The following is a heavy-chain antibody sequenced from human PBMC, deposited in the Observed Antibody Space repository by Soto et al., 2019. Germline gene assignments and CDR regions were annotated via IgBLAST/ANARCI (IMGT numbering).Heavy chain of an antibody. J-gene: IGHJ5*02. Sequence: EVQLVESGGGLVKPGGSLRLSCAASRFAFSSYSMNWVRQAPGKGLEWVSSISSSGTYIFYADSVKGRFTMSRDNAKNLLYLQMSSLRAEDTAVYYCARDDHWGQGTLVTVPS. CDR2: ISSSGTYI. V-gene: IGHV3-21*01. CDR1: RFAFSSYS. CDR3: ARDDH.